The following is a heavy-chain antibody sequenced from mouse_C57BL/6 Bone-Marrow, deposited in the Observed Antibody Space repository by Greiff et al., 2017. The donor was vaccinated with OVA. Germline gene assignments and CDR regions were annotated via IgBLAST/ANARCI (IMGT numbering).Heavy chain of an antibody. J-gene: IGHJ3*01. CDR3: VRRGGRWFAY. V-gene: IGHV10-1*01. CDR1: GFSFNTYA. Sequence: EVMLVESGGGLVQPKGSLKLSCAASGFSFNTYAMNWVRQAPGKGLEWVARIRSKSNNYATYYADSVKDRFTISRDDSESMLYLQMNNLKTEDTAMYYCVRRGGRWFAYWGQGTLVTVSA. CDR2: IRSKSNNYAT.